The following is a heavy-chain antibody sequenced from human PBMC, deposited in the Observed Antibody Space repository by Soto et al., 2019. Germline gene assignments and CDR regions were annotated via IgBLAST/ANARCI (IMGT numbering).Heavy chain of an antibody. CDR1: GGTISRYY. CDR2: MYNIGST. J-gene: IGHJ6*02. CDR3: ARDLWGYCGTDCYPLDV. D-gene: IGHD2-21*02. Sequence: QVQLQESGPGLVKPSETLSLTCTVSGGTISRYYWSWIRQPPGKGLEWIGYMYNIGSTVYNPSFKSRVTISVDTSKNQFSLKLNSVTAADTAVSYCARDLWGYCGTDCYPLDVWGQGTTVTVSS. V-gene: IGHV4-59*01.